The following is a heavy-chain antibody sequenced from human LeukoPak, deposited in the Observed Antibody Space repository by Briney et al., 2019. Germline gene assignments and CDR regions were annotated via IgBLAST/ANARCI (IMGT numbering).Heavy chain of an antibody. V-gene: IGHV3-20*04. CDR2: INWNGGST. Sequence: PGGSLRLSCAASGFTFDDYGMSWVRQAPGKGLEWVSGINWNGGSTGYADSVKGRFTISRDNAKNSLYLQMNSLRAEDTALYYCARDLDYHDSPHFDYWGQGTLVTVSS. D-gene: IGHD3-22*01. CDR1: GFTFDDYG. CDR3: ARDLDYHDSPHFDY. J-gene: IGHJ4*02.